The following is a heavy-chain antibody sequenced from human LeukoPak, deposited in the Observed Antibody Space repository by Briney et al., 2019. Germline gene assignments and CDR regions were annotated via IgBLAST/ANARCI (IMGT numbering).Heavy chain of an antibody. Sequence: GASVKVSCKASGGTFSSYAISWVRQAPGLGLEWMGRIIPILGIANYAQKFQGRVTITADKSTSTAYMELSSLRSEDTAVYYCARRCGGSCYYFDYWGQGTLVTVSS. CDR3: ARRCGGSCYYFDY. V-gene: IGHV1-69*04. D-gene: IGHD2-15*01. CDR2: IIPILGIA. J-gene: IGHJ4*02. CDR1: GGTFSSYA.